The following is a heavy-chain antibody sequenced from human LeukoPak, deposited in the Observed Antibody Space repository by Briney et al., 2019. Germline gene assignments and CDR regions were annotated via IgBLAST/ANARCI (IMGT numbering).Heavy chain of an antibody. V-gene: IGHV3-66*01. Sequence: GGSLRLSCVVSGLTVSSNYMGWVRQAPGKGLEWVSVIYSGGGTYYADSVKGRFTISRDNSKNTVYLQMNSLRVEDTAVYYCARSRGTFLPHDYWGQGTLVTVSS. CDR1: GLTVSSNY. D-gene: IGHD3-16*01. J-gene: IGHJ4*02. CDR2: IYSGGGT. CDR3: ARSRGTFLPHDY.